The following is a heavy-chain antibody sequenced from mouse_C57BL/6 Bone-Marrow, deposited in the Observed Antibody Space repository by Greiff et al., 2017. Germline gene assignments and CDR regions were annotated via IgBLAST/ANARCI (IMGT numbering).Heavy chain of an antibody. D-gene: IGHD2-2*01. J-gene: IGHJ2*01. CDR2: IYPGDGDT. V-gene: IGHV1-82*01. CDR3: ARLGVKGYFDY. Sequence: VKLQESGPELVKPGASVKISCKASGYAFSSSWMNWVKQRPGKGLEWIGRIYPGDGDTNYNGKFKGKATLTADKSSSTAYMQLSSLTSEDSAVYFCARLGVKGYFDYWGQGTTLTVSS. CDR1: GYAFSSSW.